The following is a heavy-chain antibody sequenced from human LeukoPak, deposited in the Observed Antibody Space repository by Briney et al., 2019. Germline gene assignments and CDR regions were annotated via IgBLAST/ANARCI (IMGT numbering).Heavy chain of an antibody. CDR2: IIPIFGTA. V-gene: IGHV1-69*13. D-gene: IGHD3-10*01. CDR1: GGTFSSYA. J-gene: IGHJ6*04. Sequence: SVKVTCEASGGTFSSYAISSVRQAPGQGLEGMGGIIPIFGTANYAQKFQGRVTITADESTSTAYMELSSLRSEDTAVYYCARGWTMVRGVIVVANFYYYYGMDVWGKGTTVTVSS. CDR3: ARGWTMVRGVIVVANFYYYYGMDV.